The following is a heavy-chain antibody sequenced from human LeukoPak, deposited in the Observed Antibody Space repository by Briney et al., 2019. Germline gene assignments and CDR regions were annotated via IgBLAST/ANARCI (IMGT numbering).Heavy chain of an antibody. V-gene: IGHV3-53*04. D-gene: IGHD1-26*01. Sequence: PGGSLRPSCAASGFTVSSNYMSWVRQAPGKGLEWVSVIYSGGSTYYADSVKGRFTIYRHNSKNTLYLKMNSLRAEDTAVYYCARDSHVVGDTPTDAFDIWGQGTMVTVSS. J-gene: IGHJ3*02. CDR1: GFTVSSNY. CDR2: IYSGGST. CDR3: ARDSHVVGDTPTDAFDI.